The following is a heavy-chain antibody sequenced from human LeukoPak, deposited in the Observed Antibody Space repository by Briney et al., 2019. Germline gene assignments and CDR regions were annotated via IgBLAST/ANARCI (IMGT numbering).Heavy chain of an antibody. D-gene: IGHD1-20*01. Sequence: PETLSLTCTVSGGSISSYYWSWIRQPAGKGLEWIGRIYTSGSTNYNPSLKSRVTMSVDTSKNQFSLKLSSVTAADTAVYYCARDSPYNWNDVNYFDYWGQGTLVTVSS. CDR3: ARDSPYNWNDVNYFDY. CDR1: GGSISSYY. J-gene: IGHJ4*02. V-gene: IGHV4-4*07. CDR2: IYTSGST.